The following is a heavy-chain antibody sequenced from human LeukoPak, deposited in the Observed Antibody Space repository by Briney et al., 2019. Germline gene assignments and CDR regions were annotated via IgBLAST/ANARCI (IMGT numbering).Heavy chain of an antibody. D-gene: IGHD2/OR15-2a*01. CDR2: IPYDGSNK. CDR3: AKGDGSSTRRKPDY. CDR1: GFTFSSYG. V-gene: IGHV3-30*18. J-gene: IGHJ4*02. Sequence: GGSLRLSCAASGFTFSSYGMHWVRQAPGKGLEWVAVIPYDGSNKYYADSVKGRFTISRDNSKNTLYLQMNSLRAEDTAVYYCAKGDGSSTRRKPDYWGQGTLVTVSS.